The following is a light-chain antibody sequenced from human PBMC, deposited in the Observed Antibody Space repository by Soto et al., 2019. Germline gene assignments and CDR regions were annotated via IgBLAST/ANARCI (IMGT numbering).Light chain of an antibody. CDR3: QQYHSSPQS. Sequence: ESVLTQSPFTLSFSPGERATLSCRASQSVRSNHLACYQQRPGQAPRLLIYDASSRATGIPDRFSGGGSGTDFTLTITRLEPEDSAVYYFQQYHSSPQSFGQGTKLEIE. CDR2: DAS. V-gene: IGKV3-20*01. CDR1: QSVRSNH. J-gene: IGKJ2*01.